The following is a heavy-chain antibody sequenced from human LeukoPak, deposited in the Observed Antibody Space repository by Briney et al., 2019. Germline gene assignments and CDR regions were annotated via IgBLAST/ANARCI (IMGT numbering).Heavy chain of an antibody. D-gene: IGHD2-2*01. CDR3: ARGVADDCSSTSCYRSSYYFDY. V-gene: IGHV4-34*01. CDR2: INHSRST. Sequence: PSETLSLTCAVYGGSFSGYYWSWIRQPPGKGLEGIGEINHSRSTNYNPSLKSRVTISVDTSKNQFSLKLSSVTAADTAVYYCARGVADDCSSTSCYRSSYYFDYWGQGTLVTVSS. J-gene: IGHJ4*02. CDR1: GGSFSGYY.